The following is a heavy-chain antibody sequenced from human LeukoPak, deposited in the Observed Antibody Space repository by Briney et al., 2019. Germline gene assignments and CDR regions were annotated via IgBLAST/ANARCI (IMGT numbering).Heavy chain of an antibody. CDR3: AKYGNSGWVIDN. CDR2: IYYTGGT. J-gene: IGHJ4*02. D-gene: IGHD6-19*01. CDR1: GDSIGSDY. Sequence: KPSETLSLTCTVSGDSIGSDYWTWTRQPPGKGLEYIGYIYYTGGTNYNPSLKSRVTISVDTSKNQFSLKLSSVTAADTAVYFCAKYGNSGWVIDNWGQGTLVTVSS. V-gene: IGHV4-59*08.